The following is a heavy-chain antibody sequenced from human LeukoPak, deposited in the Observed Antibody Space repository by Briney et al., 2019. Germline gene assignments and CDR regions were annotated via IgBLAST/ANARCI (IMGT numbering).Heavy chain of an antibody. D-gene: IGHD2-15*01. J-gene: IGHJ4*02. CDR3: ARDLGYIVVGKGDY. Sequence: ASVRVSCKASGYTFTSYGISWVRQAPGQGLEWMGWISAYNGNTNYAQKLQGRVTMTTDTSTSTAYMELRSLRSDDTAVYYCARDLGYIVVGKGDYWGQGTLVTVSS. CDR2: ISAYNGNT. CDR1: GYTFTSYG. V-gene: IGHV1-18*01.